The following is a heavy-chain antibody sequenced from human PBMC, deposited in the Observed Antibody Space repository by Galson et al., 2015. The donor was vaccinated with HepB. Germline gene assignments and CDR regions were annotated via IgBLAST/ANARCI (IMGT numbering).Heavy chain of an antibody. J-gene: IGHJ5*02. Sequence: ETLSLTCTVSGGSISSSNCYWGWIRQPPGKGLEWIGTIYYSGSTYYNPSLKSRVTISVDTSKNQFSLKLSSLTAADTAVYYCARRKPANWFDPWGQGTLVTVSS. V-gene: IGHV4-39*01. CDR2: IYYSGST. CDR1: GGSISSSNCY. CDR3: ARRKPANWFDP.